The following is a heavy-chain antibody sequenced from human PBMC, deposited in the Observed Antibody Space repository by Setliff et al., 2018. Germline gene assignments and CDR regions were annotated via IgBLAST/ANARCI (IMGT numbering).Heavy chain of an antibody. Sequence: ASVKVSCKASGDTFSSYAFSWVRQAPGQGLEWMGWISSYNGKTNYAQKLKGRVTMTTDTSTSTAYMELRSLRSDDTAVYYCARGPPDFVVVPAAAKFDYWGQGTLVTVSS. D-gene: IGHD2-2*01. V-gene: IGHV1-18*01. CDR1: GDTFSSYA. J-gene: IGHJ4*02. CDR2: ISSYNGKT. CDR3: ARGPPDFVVVPAAAKFDY.